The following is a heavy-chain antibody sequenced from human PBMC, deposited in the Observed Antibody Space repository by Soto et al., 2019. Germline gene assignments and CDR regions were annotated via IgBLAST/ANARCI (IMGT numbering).Heavy chain of an antibody. V-gene: IGHV4-61*03. CDR2: MSYGVST. CDR1: GDSVKSGAYY. J-gene: IGHJ3*02. CDR3: ARGRELELPGAYDI. Sequence: QVQLQESGPGLVRPSETLSLTCTVSGDSVKSGAYYWTWLRQSAGKGLEWIGYMSYGVSTNYNPSLKSRDTISGDTSKKHFSLNLRSVTAADTAVYYCARGRELELPGAYDIWGQWTKVTVSS. D-gene: IGHD1-1*01.